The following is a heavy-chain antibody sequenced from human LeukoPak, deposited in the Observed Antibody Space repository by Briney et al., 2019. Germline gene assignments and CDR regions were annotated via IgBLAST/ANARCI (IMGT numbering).Heavy chain of an antibody. CDR3: AVGTSLVRGVALAF. D-gene: IGHD3-10*01. J-gene: IGHJ4*02. CDR2: IYYSGST. V-gene: IGHV4-39*01. CDR1: DGSLSRDNHL. Sequence: MPSETLSLTCTVSDGSLSRDNHLWSWIRQFPGKEPQWIGTIYYSGSTDYSPSLKSRITLSMGTSKSQFSMRLDSVTAADTAVYYCAVGTSLVRGVALAFWGQGTLVTVPS.